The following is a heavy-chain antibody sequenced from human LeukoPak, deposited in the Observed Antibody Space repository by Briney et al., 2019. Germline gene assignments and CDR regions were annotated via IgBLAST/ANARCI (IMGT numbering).Heavy chain of an antibody. CDR3: ARDPGYSSGYYYYGMDV. CDR2: INSDGSST. J-gene: IGHJ6*02. V-gene: IGHV3-74*01. D-gene: IGHD6-19*01. CDR1: GFTFSSYW. Sequence: GGSLRLSCAASGFTFSSYWMYWVRQAPGKGLVWVSRINSDGSSTSYADSVKGRFTISRDNAKNTLYLQVNSLRAEDTAVYYCARDPGYSSGYYYYGMDVWGQGTTVTVSS.